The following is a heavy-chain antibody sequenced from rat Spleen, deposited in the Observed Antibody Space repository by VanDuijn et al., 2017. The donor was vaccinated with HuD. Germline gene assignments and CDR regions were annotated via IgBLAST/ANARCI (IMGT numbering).Heavy chain of an antibody. CDR3: TRGYYFDY. CDR2: ISYDGSTA. Sequence: EVQLVESGGGLVQTGRSMKLSCAASGFTFSNYGMAWVRQAPTKGLKWVSSISYDGSTAYYRDSVKGRFTISRDNAESTLYLQMDSLRSEDTATYYCTRGYYFDYWGQGVMVTVSS. CDR1: GFTFSNYG. V-gene: IGHV5-29*01. J-gene: IGHJ2*01.